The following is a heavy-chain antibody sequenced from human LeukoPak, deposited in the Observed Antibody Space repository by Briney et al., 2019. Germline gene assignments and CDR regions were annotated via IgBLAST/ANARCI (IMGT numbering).Heavy chain of an antibody. CDR3: AKHPIAAAWGYYMDV. CDR1: GFTFDDYG. D-gene: IGHD6-13*01. Sequence: GGSLRLSCAASGFTFDDYGMSWVRQAPGKGLEWVSAISGSGGSTYYADSVKGRFTISRDNFKNTLYLQMNSLRAEDTAVYYCAKHPIAAAWGYYMDVWGKGTTVTVSS. CDR2: ISGSGGST. V-gene: IGHV3-23*01. J-gene: IGHJ6*03.